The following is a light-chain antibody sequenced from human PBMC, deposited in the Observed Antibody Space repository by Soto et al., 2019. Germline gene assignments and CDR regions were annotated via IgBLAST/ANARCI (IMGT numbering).Light chain of an antibody. Sequence: DIVLTQSPGTLSLSPGERATLSCRASQSVGSNYLAWYQQKPGQAPRVLIFAASSRASGIPDRFSGSGSGADFTLTINRLEPEDFAVYYCQQYGTSPWPFGQGTKVEIK. CDR2: AAS. CDR3: QQYGTSPWP. V-gene: IGKV3-20*01. J-gene: IGKJ1*01. CDR1: QSVGSNY.